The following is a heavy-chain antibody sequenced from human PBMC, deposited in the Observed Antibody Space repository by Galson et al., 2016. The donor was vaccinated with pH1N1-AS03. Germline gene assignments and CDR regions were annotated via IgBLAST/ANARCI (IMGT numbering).Heavy chain of an antibody. CDR3: AKDDSGNDRDIYYGMDV. Sequence: SLRLSCAASGFTFSSYAMSWVRQAPGKGLGWVSVISGSGGSTYYADSVKGRFSISRDNSKNTLYLQMNSLRAEDTAVYYCAKDDSGNDRDIYYGMDVWGQGTTVSVSS. J-gene: IGHJ6*02. D-gene: IGHD2-15*01. CDR1: GFTFSSYA. CDR2: ISGSGGST. V-gene: IGHV3-23*01.